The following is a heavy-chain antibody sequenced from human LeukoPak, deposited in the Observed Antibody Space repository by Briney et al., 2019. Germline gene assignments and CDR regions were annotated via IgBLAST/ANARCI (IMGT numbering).Heavy chain of an antibody. J-gene: IGHJ4*02. V-gene: IGHV3-7*03. Sequence: GGSLRLSCAASGFTFSTYWMSWVRQAPGKGLEWVANIRQDGSEKHYVDSVKGRFTISRDNADNSLYLQMNSLKPGDTAVYYCARSYNVLTAFDYWGQGTLVTVSS. CDR2: IRQDGSEK. CDR1: GFTFSTYW. CDR3: ARSYNVLTAFDY. D-gene: IGHD3-9*01.